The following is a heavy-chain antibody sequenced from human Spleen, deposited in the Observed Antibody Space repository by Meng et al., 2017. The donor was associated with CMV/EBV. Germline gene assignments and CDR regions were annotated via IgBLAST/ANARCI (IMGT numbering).Heavy chain of an antibody. J-gene: IGHJ4*02. CDR3: ARVRLTYYYDSSGYFDY. CDR2: ISSGSSYI. D-gene: IGHD3-22*01. V-gene: IGHV3-21*01. Sequence: GESLKISCAASGFTFSSYSMNWVRQAPGKGLEWVSSISSGSSYIYYADSVKGRFTISRDNAKNSLYLQMNSLRAEDTAVYYCARVRLTYYYDSSGYFDYWGQGTLVTVSS. CDR1: GFTFSSYS.